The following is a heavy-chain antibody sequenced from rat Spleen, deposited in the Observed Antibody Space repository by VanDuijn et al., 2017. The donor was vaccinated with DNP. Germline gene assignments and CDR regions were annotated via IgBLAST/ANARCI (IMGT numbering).Heavy chain of an antibody. CDR2: MWSDGDA. D-gene: IGHD2-2*01. J-gene: IGHJ2*01. CDR3: ARGIPDFDY. Sequence: QVQLKESGPGLVQPSQTLSLTCTVSGFSLITNSVHWVRQPPGKGLEWMGVMWSDGDASSNSALKSRLSISRDISKSQVFLKMHSLQTEDTATYYCARGIPDFDYWGQGVMVTVSS. V-gene: IGHV2-32*01. CDR1: GFSLITNS.